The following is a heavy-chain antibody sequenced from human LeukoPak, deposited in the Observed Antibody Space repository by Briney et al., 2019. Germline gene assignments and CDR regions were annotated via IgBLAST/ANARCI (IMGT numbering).Heavy chain of an antibody. Sequence: DSLSLTCTVSGGSISSYYWSWIRQPAGKGLEWIGRIYTSGSTNYNPSLKSRVTISVDKSKNQFSLKLSSVTAADTAVYYCASGYGSSWARWGQGTLVTVSS. CDR2: IYTSGST. V-gene: IGHV4-4*07. J-gene: IGHJ4*02. CDR1: GGSISSYY. CDR3: ASGYGSSWAR. D-gene: IGHD6-13*01.